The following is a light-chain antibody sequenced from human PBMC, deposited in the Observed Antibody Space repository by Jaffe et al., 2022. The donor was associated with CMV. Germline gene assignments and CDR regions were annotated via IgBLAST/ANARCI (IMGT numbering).Light chain of an antibody. CDR2: DA. V-gene: IGKV1-17*01. Sequence: DIQMTQSPSSLSASVGDRVTITCRASQAIRNGLGWYQQKPGKAPQRLMFDASSRFSGSGSGTEFTLTISSLQPEDIAIYYCLQHDTDSPGWTFGQGTKVAIK. J-gene: IGKJ1*01. CDR1: QAIRNG. CDR3: LQHDTDSPGWT.